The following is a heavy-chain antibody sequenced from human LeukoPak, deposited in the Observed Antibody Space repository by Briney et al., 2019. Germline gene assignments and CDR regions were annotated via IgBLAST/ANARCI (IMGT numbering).Heavy chain of an antibody. V-gene: IGHV3-66*01. CDR2: IYSGGST. J-gene: IGHJ4*02. CDR1: GFTVSSNY. CDR3: ARGHYDSSGYYYADY. D-gene: IGHD3-22*01. Sequence: PGGSLRLSCAASGFTVSSNYMSWVRQAPGKGLEWVSVIYSGGSTYYADSVKGRFTISRDNSKNTLYLQMNSLRAEDTAVYYCARGHYDSSGYYYADYWGQGTLVTVSS.